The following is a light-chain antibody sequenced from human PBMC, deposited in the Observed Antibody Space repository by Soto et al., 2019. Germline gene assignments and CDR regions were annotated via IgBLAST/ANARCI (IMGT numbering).Light chain of an antibody. J-gene: IGLJ1*01. CDR1: SSNIGTNT. Sequence: QSVLTQPPSASGTPGQGVTISCSGSSSNIGTNTVNWYQQLPGTAPKLLICSGNQRPSGVPDRFSASKSGTSASLAISGLQSEDEADYYCAAWDDSLTGYVFGPGTKVTVL. CDR3: AAWDDSLTGYV. CDR2: SGN. V-gene: IGLV1-44*01.